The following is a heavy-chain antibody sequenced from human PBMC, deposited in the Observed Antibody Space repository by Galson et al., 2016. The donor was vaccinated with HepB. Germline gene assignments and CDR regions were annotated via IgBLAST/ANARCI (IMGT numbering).Heavy chain of an antibody. CDR3: ASGISPHYAYGMDV. J-gene: IGHJ6*02. CDR2: IWYDGSNR. D-gene: IGHD2-2*01. CDR1: GFIFSNYG. V-gene: IGHV3-33*01. Sequence: SLRLSCAASGFIFSNYGMHWVRQAPGKGLEWLAIIWYDGSNRYYADSEKGRFTISRDNSKNTLYLQMNSLRADDKAVYYCASGISPHYAYGMDVWGQGTTVTVTS.